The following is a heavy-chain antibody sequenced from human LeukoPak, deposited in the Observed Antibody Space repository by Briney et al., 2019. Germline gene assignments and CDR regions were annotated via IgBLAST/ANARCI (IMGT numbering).Heavy chain of an antibody. D-gene: IGHD5-18*01. Sequence: GGSLRLSCAASGFTFSSYSMTWVRQAPGKGLEWVSSISSSSSYIYYADSVKGRFTISRDNAKNSLYLQMNSLRAEDTAVYYCARDGYNYSRPHDFWGQGTLVTVSS. CDR1: GFTFSSYS. CDR2: ISSSSSYI. J-gene: IGHJ4*02. V-gene: IGHV3-21*04. CDR3: ARDGYNYSRPHDF.